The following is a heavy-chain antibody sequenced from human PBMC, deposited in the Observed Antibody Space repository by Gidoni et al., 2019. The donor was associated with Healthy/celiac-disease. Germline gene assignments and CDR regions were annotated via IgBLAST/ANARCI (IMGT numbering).Heavy chain of an antibody. CDR1: GFTFSSYS. V-gene: IGHV3-21*01. J-gene: IGHJ6*02. D-gene: IGHD3-22*01. Sequence: EVQLVESGGGLVKPGGSLRLSCAASGFTFSSYSMNWVRQAPGKGLEWVSSISSSSSYIYYADSVKGRFTISRDNAKNSLYLQMNSLRAEDTAVYYCARDDADYDSSGYLYGMDVWGQGTTVTVSS. CDR2: ISSSSSYI. CDR3: ARDDADYDSSGYLYGMDV.